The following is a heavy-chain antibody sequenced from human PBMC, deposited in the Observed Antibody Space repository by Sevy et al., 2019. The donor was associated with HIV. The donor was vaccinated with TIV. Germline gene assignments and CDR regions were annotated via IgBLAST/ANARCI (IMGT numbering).Heavy chain of an antibody. CDR3: ARGGIGYCSSTSCYSEAFDI. V-gene: IGHV1-69*13. J-gene: IGHJ3*02. CDR2: IIPIFGTA. D-gene: IGHD2-2*03. CDR1: GYTFTNYY. Sequence: ASVKVSCKASGYTFTNYYIHWVRQAPGQGLEWMGGIIPIFGTANYAQKFQGRVTITADESTSTAYMELSSLRSEDTAVYYCARGGIGYCSSTSCYSEAFDIWGQGTMVTVSS.